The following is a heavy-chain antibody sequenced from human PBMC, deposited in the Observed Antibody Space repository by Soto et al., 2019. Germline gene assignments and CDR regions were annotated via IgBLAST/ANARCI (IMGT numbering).Heavy chain of an antibody. J-gene: IGHJ4*02. Sequence: EVQLLESGGGLVQPVGSLRLSCAASGFTFSSYAMSWVRQAPGKGLEWVSAISGSGGSTYYADSVKGRFTISRDNSKNTLYLQMNSLRAEDTAVYYCAKVLEGESTVDYWGQGTLVTVSS. CDR1: GFTFSSYA. CDR3: AKVLEGESTVDY. CDR2: ISGSGGST. D-gene: IGHD3-16*01. V-gene: IGHV3-23*01.